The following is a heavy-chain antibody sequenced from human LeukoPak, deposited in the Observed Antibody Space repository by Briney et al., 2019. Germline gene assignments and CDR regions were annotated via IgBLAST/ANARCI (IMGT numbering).Heavy chain of an antibody. CDR3: ARDLDYYGMDV. CDR2: ISSSGSTI. V-gene: IGHV3-11*01. CDR1: GFTFSDYY. J-gene: IGHJ6*02. Sequence: GGSLRLSCAASGFTFSDYYMSWISQAQGKGLEWVSYISSSGSTIYYADSVKGRFTISRDNAKNSLYLQMNSLRAEDTAVYYCARDLDYYGMDVWGQGTTVTVSS.